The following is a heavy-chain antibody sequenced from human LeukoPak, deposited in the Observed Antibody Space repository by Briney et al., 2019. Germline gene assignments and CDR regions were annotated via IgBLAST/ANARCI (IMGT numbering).Heavy chain of an antibody. J-gene: IGHJ4*02. CDR3: AREAGYSSSWEIDY. CDR1: GYTFTGYY. D-gene: IGHD6-13*01. CDR2: INPNSGGT. Sequence: ASVKVSCKASGYTFTGYYMHWVRQAPGQGLEWMGWINPNSGGTNYAQKFQGRVTMTRDTSISTAYMELSRLRSDDTAVYYCAREAGYSSSWEIDYWGQGTLVTVSS. V-gene: IGHV1-2*02.